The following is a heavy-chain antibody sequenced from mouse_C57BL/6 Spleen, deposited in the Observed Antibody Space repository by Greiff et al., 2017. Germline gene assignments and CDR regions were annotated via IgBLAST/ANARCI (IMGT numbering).Heavy chain of an antibody. CDR2: IDPENGDT. J-gene: IGHJ4*01. Sequence: VQLKESGAELVRPGASVKLSCTASGFNIKDDYMHWVKQRPEQGLEWIGWIDPENGDTEYASKFQGKATITADTSSNTAYLQLSSLTSEDTAVYYCHLLRDYAMDYWGQGTSVTVSS. V-gene: IGHV14-4*01. D-gene: IGHD1-1*01. CDR3: HLLRDYAMDY. CDR1: GFNIKDDY.